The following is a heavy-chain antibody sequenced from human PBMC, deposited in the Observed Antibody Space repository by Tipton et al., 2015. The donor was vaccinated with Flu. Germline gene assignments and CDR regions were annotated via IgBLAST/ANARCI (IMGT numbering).Heavy chain of an antibody. CDR3: ARGSGSGTYVIFDY. J-gene: IGHJ4*02. V-gene: IGHV4-4*07. Sequence: TLSLTCTVSGASISSYYWSWIRQPPGKGLEWIGRIYSSGSTNYNPSLKSRVTMSVETSKNQFSLKLSSVTAADTAVYYCARGSGSGTYVIFDYWGQGTLVTVSS. D-gene: IGHD3-10*01. CDR1: GASISSYY. CDR2: IYSSGST.